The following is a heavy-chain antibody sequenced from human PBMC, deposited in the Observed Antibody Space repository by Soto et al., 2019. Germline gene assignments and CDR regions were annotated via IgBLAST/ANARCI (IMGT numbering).Heavy chain of an antibody. Sequence: QVQLQESGPGLVKPSGTLSLTCAVSGGSISSSNWWSWVRQPPGKGLEWIGEIYHSGSTNYNPSLKRRVTISVDKSKNQFSLKLSSGTAADTAVYYCASRHYYDSSSYAFDIWGQGTMVTVSS. D-gene: IGHD3-22*01. CDR3: ASRHYYDSSSYAFDI. CDR2: IYHSGST. V-gene: IGHV4-4*02. CDR1: GGSISSSNW. J-gene: IGHJ3*02.